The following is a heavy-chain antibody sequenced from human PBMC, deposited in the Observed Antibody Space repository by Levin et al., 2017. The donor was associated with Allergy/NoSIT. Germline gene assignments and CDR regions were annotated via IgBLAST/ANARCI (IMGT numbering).Heavy chain of an antibody. CDR2: ITDSGDST. CDR3: AEDVGGGPHRYQDD. D-gene: IGHD2-2*01. J-gene: IGHJ4*02. V-gene: IGHV3-23*01. Sequence: GESLKISCAASGFTFHHYGMNWVRQAPGKGLEWVSAITDSGDSTYYADSVRRRFTISRDNSKNTLHLQMNTLRADDTALYYCAEDVGGGPHRYQDDWGQGTLVSVSS. CDR1: GFTFHHYG.